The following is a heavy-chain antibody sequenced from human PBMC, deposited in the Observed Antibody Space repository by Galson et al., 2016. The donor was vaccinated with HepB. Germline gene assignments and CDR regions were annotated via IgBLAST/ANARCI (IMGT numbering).Heavy chain of an antibody. J-gene: IGHJ6*02. CDR3: VREDYGDDPVYYYYYGMDV. D-gene: IGHD4-17*01. Sequence: SLRLSCAASGFPFSRYWMHWVRQAPGKGLVWVSRINSDGSSTAYADSVSGRFTISRDNAKNTVYLQMNSLRAEDTALYYCVREDYGDDPVYYYYYGMDVWGQGTTVSVSS. CDR2: INSDGSST. V-gene: IGHV3-74*01. CDR1: GFPFSRYW.